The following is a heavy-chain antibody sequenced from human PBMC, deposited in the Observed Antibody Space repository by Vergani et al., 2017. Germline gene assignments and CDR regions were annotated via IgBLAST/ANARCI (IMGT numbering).Heavy chain of an antibody. CDR2: IYHSGTT. CDR3: GSLLTGGIDY. D-gene: IGHD3-16*01. J-gene: IGHJ4*02. Sequence: QVQLQESGPGLVKPSETLSLTCAVSGYSISSGYYWGWIRQPPGKGLEWIGSIYHSGTTSYNASLKSRVTISVDTSKNHFSLQLRSVTAADMAVYYCGSLLTGGIDYWGQGTLVTVSS. CDR1: GYSISSGYY. V-gene: IGHV4-38-2*01.